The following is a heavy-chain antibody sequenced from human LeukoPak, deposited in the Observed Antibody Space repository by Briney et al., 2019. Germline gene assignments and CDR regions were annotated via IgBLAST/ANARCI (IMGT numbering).Heavy chain of an antibody. D-gene: IGHD1-26*01. CDR1: GFTFTTYW. CDR3: TREQVGATENFDY. V-gene: IGHV3-49*03. Sequence: PGGSLRLSCAASGFTFTTYWMSWFRQAPGKGLEWVGFIRSKAYGGTTEYAASVKGRFSISRDDSKSIAYLQMNGLKTEDTAVYYCTREQVGATENFDYWGQGTLVTVSS. CDR2: IRSKAYGGTT. J-gene: IGHJ4*02.